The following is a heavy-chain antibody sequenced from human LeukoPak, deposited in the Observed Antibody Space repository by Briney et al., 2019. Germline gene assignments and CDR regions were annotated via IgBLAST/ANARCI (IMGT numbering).Heavy chain of an antibody. J-gene: IGHJ4*02. CDR1: GYGFPSYW. D-gene: IGHD6-19*01. CDR2: IAPSDSYT. Sequence: GESLKISCKVSGYGFPSYWITWVRQVPGKGLEWMGRIAPSDSYTNYNPSFEGHVTMSVEKSITTVYLQWSSLKASDTAMYYCARQARPGIAVAPPDYWGQGTLVTVSS. V-gene: IGHV5-10-1*01. CDR3: ARQARPGIAVAPPDY.